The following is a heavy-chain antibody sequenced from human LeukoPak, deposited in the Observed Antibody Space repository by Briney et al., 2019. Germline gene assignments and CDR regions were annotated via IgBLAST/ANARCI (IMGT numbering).Heavy chain of an antibody. CDR1: GGSISRYY. CDR3: ARGGTDIVVVPAAIPVRYNWFDP. D-gene: IGHD2-2*02. V-gene: IGHV4-4*07. Sequence: SETLSLTCTVSGGSISRYYWSWIRQPAGKGLEWIGRIYPRGSTNDNPSLKTRVTMSVDTSKNQFSLKLTSVTAADTAVYYCARGGTDIVVVPAAIPVRYNWFDPWGQGTLVTVSS. CDR2: IYPRGST. J-gene: IGHJ5*02.